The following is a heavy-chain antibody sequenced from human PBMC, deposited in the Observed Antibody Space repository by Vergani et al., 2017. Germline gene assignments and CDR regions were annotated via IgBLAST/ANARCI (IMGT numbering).Heavy chain of an antibody. CDR2: MNPKSGNS. CDR3: ARAPGRRCSGGSCYSSFRWFDP. Sequence: QVQLVQSGAEVKKPGASVKVSCWASGYTFIEYDIDWVRQAAGQGLEWMGWMNPKSGNSGFAQKFQGRVTMTRETSISTAYMELNSLTSEDTAVYYCARAPGRRCSGGSCYSSFRWFDPWGQGTLVTVFS. V-gene: IGHV1-8*01. D-gene: IGHD2-15*01. CDR1: GYTFIEYD. J-gene: IGHJ5*02.